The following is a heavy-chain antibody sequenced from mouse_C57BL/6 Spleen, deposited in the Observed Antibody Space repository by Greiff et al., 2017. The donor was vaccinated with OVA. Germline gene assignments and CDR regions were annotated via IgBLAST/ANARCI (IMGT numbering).Heavy chain of an antibody. J-gene: IGHJ2*01. CDR3: ARDYDAGGFDY. CDR1: GFTFSDYY. V-gene: IGHV5-16*01. Sequence: EVKLMESEGGLVQPGSSMKLSCTASGFTFSDYYMAWVRQVPEKGLEWVANINYDGSSTYYLDSLKSRFIISRDNAKNILYLQMSSLKSEDTATYYCARDYDAGGFDYWGQGTTLTVSS. D-gene: IGHD2-12*01. CDR2: INYDGSST.